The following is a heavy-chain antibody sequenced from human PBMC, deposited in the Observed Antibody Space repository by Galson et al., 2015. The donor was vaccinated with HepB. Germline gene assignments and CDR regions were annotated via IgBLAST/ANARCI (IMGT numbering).Heavy chain of an antibody. CDR2: TYYRSKWYN. J-gene: IGHJ3*02. CDR3: ARAGDYGDLPFDI. D-gene: IGHD4-17*01. Sequence: CAISGDSVSSSSAVWNWIRQSPSRGLEWLGRTYYRSKWYNDYAASVKSRITINPDTSKNQFSLQPNSVTPEDTAVYYCARAGDYGDLPFDIWGQGTMVTVSS. CDR1: GDSVSSSSAV. V-gene: IGHV6-1*01.